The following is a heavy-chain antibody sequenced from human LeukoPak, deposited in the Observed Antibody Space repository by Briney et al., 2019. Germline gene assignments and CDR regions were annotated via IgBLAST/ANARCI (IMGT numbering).Heavy chain of an antibody. D-gene: IGHD6-13*01. CDR1: GYTFTGHF. J-gene: IGHJ6*02. Sequence: GASVKVSCKASGYTFTGHFMQWVRHAPGQGLEWMGWINPNTGATNYAQKFQGRVTMTRDTSNNTAYMELRRLRSDDTAVYFCARWVQQLSRHDFYAMDVWGQGTTVTVSS. V-gene: IGHV1-2*02. CDR2: INPNTGAT. CDR3: ARWVQQLSRHDFYAMDV.